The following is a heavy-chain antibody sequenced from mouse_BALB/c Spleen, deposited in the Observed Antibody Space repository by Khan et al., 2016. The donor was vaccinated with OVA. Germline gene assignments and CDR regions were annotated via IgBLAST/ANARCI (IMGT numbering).Heavy chain of an antibody. CDR1: GYTFTSYV. J-gene: IGHJ3*01. Sequence: EVQLQESGPELVKPGASVKMSCKASGYTFTSYVMHWVKQKPGQGLEWIGYISPNSDGSKYNEKFRGKATLTSDKSSSTAYMELSSLTFEDSAVYYCLRSLYYYGSAYEGFAYWGQGTLVTVSA. V-gene: IGHV1S136*01. CDR3: LRSLYYYGSAYEGFAY. D-gene: IGHD1-1*01. CDR2: ISPNSDGS.